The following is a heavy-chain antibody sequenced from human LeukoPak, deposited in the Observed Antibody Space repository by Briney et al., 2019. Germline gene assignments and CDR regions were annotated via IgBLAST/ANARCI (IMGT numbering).Heavy chain of an antibody. CDR1: GFIFSSYS. CDR3: ATGDYGAFDI. CDR2: ISSSSSYI. D-gene: IGHD4-17*01. Sequence: PGGSLRLSCVASGFIFSSYSMNWARQAPGKGLEWVSSISSSSSYIYYADSVKGRFTISRDNAKNSLYLQMNSLRAEDTAVYYCATGDYGAFDIWGQGTMVTGSS. V-gene: IGHV3-21*01. J-gene: IGHJ3*02.